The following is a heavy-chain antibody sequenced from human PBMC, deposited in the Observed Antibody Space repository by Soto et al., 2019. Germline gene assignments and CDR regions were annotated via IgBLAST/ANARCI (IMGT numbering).Heavy chain of an antibody. D-gene: IGHD2-15*01. CDR1: GFTFSTYS. CDR3: ARESTPWHLDYCLDV. CDR2: ISSRSDI. V-gene: IGHV3-21*01. Sequence: GGSLRLSCVGSGFTFSTYSINWVRQAPGKGLAWASSISSRSDIYYADSVKGRFTISRDNAKNSVSLHMNSLRAEDTAVYYCARESTPWHLDYCLDVRHQETTVAASS. J-gene: IGHJ6*02.